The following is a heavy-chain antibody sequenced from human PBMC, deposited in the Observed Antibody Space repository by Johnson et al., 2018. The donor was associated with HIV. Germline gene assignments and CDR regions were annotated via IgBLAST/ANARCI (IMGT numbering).Heavy chain of an antibody. J-gene: IGHJ3*02. V-gene: IGHV3-11*04. D-gene: IGHD3-22*01. CDR3: ARDTYYYDSSCYLDAFDI. Sequence: QVQLVESGGGLVKPGGSLRLSCAASGFTFSDYYMSWIRQAPGKGLEWVSYISSSGSTIYYADSVKGRFTISRDNAKNSLYLQINSLRAEDTAVYYCARDTYYYDSSCYLDAFDIWGQGTMVTVSS. CDR2: ISSSGSTI. CDR1: GFTFSDYY.